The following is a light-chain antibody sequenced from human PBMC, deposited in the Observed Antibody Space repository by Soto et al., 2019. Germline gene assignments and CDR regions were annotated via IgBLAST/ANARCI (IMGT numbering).Light chain of an antibody. CDR2: GAS. CDR3: QQFQSWPWT. J-gene: IGKJ1*01. Sequence: EIVMTQSPATLSVSPGERATLSCRASQSVSSDLAWYQQKPGQAPRLLIYGASTRATGIPARFSGSGSGTEFALTISSLQSEDFAVYYCQQFQSWPWTLGEGTKVDIK. V-gene: IGKV3-15*01. CDR1: QSVSSD.